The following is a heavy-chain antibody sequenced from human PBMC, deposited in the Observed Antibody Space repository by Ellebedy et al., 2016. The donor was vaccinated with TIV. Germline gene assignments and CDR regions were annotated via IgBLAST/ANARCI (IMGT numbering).Heavy chain of an antibody. Sequence: GESLKISCAASGFTFSSYAMSWIRQAPGKGLEWVSYISSSSSYTNYADSVKGRFTISRDNAKNSLYLQMNSLRAEDTAVYYCAREYYYGMDDWGQGTTVTVSS. CDR1: GFTFSSYA. CDR2: ISSSSSYT. CDR3: AREYYYGMDD. V-gene: IGHV3-11*06. J-gene: IGHJ6*02.